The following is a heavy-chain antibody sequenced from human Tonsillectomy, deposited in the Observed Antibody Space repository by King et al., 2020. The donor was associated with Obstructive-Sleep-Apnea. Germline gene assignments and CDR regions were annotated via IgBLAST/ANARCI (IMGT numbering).Heavy chain of an antibody. CDR3: ARQQSYYHGMDV. CDR1: GYSFTSYW. D-gene: IGHD6-19*01. CDR2: IFPADSDT. V-gene: IGHV5-51*01. Sequence: VQLVESGTEVKKPGESLTISCKDSGYSFTSYWIGWVRQMPGKGLEWMGIIFPADSDTRYNPSFQGRVTISADKSISTAYLQWSSLKASDTAMYYCARQQSYYHGMDVWGQGTTVTVSS. J-gene: IGHJ6*02.